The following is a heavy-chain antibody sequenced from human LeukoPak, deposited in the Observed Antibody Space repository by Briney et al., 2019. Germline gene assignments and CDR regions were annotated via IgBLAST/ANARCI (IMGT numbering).Heavy chain of an antibody. CDR3: AKGLAANWYNWFDP. CDR1: GFIFSSYA. V-gene: IGHV3-23*01. CDR2: ISGSGGST. Sequence: PGGSLRLSCAASGFIFSSYAMSWARQAPGKGLEWVSAISGSGGSTYYADSVKGRFTISRDNSKNTLYLQMNSLRAEDTAVYYCAKGLAANWYNWFDPRGQGTLVSVSS. D-gene: IGHD6-13*01. J-gene: IGHJ5*02.